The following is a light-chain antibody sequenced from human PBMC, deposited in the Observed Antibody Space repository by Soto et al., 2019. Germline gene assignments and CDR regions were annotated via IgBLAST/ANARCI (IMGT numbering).Light chain of an antibody. V-gene: IGKV1-16*01. CDR3: QHYQRFAPT. CDR2: EAS. Sequence: DIQMTQSPSTLSASVGDTVTITCRASQGISNFLAWFQQNPCKAPTSLISEASSLESGVPSRFSGSGSGTDFTLPIISLKPDDFATYYCQHYQRFAPTFSVGTKIEIK. CDR1: QGISNF. J-gene: IGKJ4*01.